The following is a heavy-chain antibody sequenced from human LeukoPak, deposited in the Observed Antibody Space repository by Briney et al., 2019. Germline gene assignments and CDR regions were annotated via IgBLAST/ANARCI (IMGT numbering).Heavy chain of an antibody. CDR2: IYSGGDT. CDR1: GFTVSNSF. CDR3: AKEVHSSGWYWYFDY. D-gene: IGHD6-19*01. V-gene: IGHV3-53*01. Sequence: GGSLRLSCAASGFTVSNSFMTWVRQAPGKGLEWVSVIYSGGDTYYTDSVKGRFTISRDNSKNTLYLQMNSLRAEDTAVYYCAKEVHSSGWYWYFDYWGQGTLVTVSS. J-gene: IGHJ4*02.